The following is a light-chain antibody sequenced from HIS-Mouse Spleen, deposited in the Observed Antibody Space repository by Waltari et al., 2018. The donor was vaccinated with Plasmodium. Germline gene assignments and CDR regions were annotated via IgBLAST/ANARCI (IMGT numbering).Light chain of an antibody. CDR3: YSTDSSGNHRV. Sequence: SYELTQPPSVSVSPGQTARLTCSGDALPKKSAYWYQQKSGQAPVLVIYEDSKRPAGIPGRCSGSSSGTMATLTISGAQVEDEADYYCYSTDSSGNHRVFGGGTKLTVL. V-gene: IGLV3-10*01. CDR2: EDS. J-gene: IGLJ3*02. CDR1: ALPKKS.